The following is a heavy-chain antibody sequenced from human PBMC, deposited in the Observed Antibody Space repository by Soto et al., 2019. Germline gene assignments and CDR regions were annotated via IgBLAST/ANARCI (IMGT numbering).Heavy chain of an antibody. CDR1: GFTFNSYR. Sequence: EVHLVESGGGSVQPGGSLRLSCAASGFTFNSYRMHWVRQAPGKGLEWVSYITGSSSAIYCADSVKGRFTISRDNAKNSLVLQMNSLRDEDTAVYYCARGYCNGGSCYPGIYWGQGTLVSVSS. J-gene: IGHJ4*02. V-gene: IGHV3-48*02. CDR3: ARGYCNGGSCYPGIY. D-gene: IGHD2-15*01. CDR2: ITGSSSAI.